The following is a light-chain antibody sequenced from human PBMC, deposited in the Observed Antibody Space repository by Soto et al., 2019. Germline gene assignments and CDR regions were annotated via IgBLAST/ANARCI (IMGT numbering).Light chain of an antibody. CDR2: EVA. CDR1: SSDIGFYNY. J-gene: IGLJ3*02. CDR3: SSYTSSSTKV. Sequence: QSALTQPASVSGSPGQSITISCTGTSSDIGFYNYVSWYQQHPGKAPKLIIYEVAKRPSGVSNRFSGSKSGNTASLTISGLQAEDEADYYCSSYTSSSTKVFGGGTKLTVL. V-gene: IGLV2-14*01.